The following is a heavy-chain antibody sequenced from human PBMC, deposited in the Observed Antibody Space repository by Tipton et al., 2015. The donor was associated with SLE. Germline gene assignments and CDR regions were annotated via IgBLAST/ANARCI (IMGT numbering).Heavy chain of an antibody. Sequence: TLSLTCTVSGGSISSYYWSWIRQPPGKGLEWIGYIYYSGSTNYNPSLKSRVTISVDTSKNQFSLKLSSVTAADTAVYYCAREGSSGWWYYFDYWGRGTLVTVSS. CDR2: IYYSGST. D-gene: IGHD6-19*01. CDR3: AREGSSGWWYYFDY. CDR1: GGSISSYY. V-gene: IGHV4-59*01. J-gene: IGHJ4*02.